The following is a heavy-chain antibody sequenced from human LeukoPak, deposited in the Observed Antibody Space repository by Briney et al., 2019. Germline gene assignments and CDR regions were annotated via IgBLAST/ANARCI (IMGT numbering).Heavy chain of an antibody. V-gene: IGHV1-2*02. Sequence: ASVKVSCKASGYTFTGYYMHWVRQAPGQGLEWMGWINPNSGGTNYAQKFQGRVTMTRDTSTSTVYMELSSLRSEDTAVYYCARDIAADLGYYFDYWGQGTLVTVSS. CDR2: INPNSGGT. J-gene: IGHJ4*02. CDR1: GYTFTGYY. D-gene: IGHD6-13*01. CDR3: ARDIAADLGYYFDY.